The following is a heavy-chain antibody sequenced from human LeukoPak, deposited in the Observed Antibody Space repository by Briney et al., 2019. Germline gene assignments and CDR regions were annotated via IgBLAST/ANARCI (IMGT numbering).Heavy chain of an antibody. CDR1: GFTFSSNA. V-gene: IGHV3-30*04. CDR2: ISYDGINK. CDR3: ARGTLDISMLRGVISPFDY. D-gene: IGHD3-10*01. J-gene: IGHJ4*02. Sequence: TGGSLRLSCAASGFTFSSNAMHWVRQAPGKGLEWVAIISYDGINKYYAASVKGRSTISRDNSKNTLYLQMNSLRAEDTAVYYCARGTLDISMLRGVISPFDYWGQGTLVTVSS.